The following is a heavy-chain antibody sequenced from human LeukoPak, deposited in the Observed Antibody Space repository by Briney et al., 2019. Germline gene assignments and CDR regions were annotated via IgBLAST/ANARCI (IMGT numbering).Heavy chain of an antibody. CDR2: ISSSGSTI. CDR1: GFTFSSYE. V-gene: IGHV3-48*03. J-gene: IGHJ3*02. D-gene: IGHD2-2*01. Sequence: PGGSLRLSCAASGFTFSSYEMNWVRQAPGKGLEWVSYISSSGSTIYYADSVEGRFTISRDNAKNSLYLQMNSLRAEDTAVYYCARDEGVVRAFDIWGQGTMVTVSS. CDR3: ARDEGVVRAFDI.